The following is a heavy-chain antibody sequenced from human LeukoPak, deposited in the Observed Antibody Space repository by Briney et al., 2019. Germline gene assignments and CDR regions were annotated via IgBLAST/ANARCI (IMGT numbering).Heavy chain of an antibody. CDR3: ARDPGSGYLEV. Sequence: GASGKVSFKAPGYTFTNYGISWVRPAPGQGLEWLGWISPYNGNTNSAQKLQGSVTVTTDTSTSTAYMELRSLRSDDTAVYYCARDPGSGYLEVWGQGTLVTVSS. CDR1: GYTFTNYG. CDR2: ISPYNGNT. D-gene: IGHD3-3*01. V-gene: IGHV1-18*01. J-gene: IGHJ4*02.